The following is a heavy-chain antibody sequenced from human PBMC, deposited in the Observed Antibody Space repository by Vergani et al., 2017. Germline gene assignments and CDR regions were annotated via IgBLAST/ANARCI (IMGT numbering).Heavy chain of an antibody. CDR1: GYTFTSYD. J-gene: IGHJ3*02. CDR3: ARGIHCGGDCYSNDAFDI. D-gene: IGHD2-21*02. CDR2: MNPNSGNT. V-gene: IGHV1-8*01. Sequence: QVQLVQSGAEVKKPGASVKVSCKASGYTFTSYDINWVRQATGQGLEWMGWMNPNSGNTGYAQKFQGRVTMTRNTSISTAYMELSSLRYEDTAVYYCARGIHCGGDCYSNDAFDIWGQGTMVTVSS.